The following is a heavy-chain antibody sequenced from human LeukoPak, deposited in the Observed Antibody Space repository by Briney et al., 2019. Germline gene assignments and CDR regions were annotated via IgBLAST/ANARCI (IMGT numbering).Heavy chain of an antibody. CDR2: ISGSGGST. CDR3: AKDTSGYGSGRLHTYFDY. V-gene: IGHV3-23*01. Sequence: TGGSLRLSCAASGFTFRSYGMSWVRQAPGKGLEWVSGISGSGGSTYYADSVKGRFNISRDNSKNTLYLQMNSLRAQDTAVYYCAKDTSGYGSGRLHTYFDYWGQGTLVTVSS. J-gene: IGHJ4*02. D-gene: IGHD3-10*01. CDR1: GFTFRSYG.